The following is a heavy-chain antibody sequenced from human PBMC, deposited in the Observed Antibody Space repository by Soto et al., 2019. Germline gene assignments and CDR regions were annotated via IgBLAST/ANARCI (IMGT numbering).Heavy chain of an antibody. Sequence: SETLSLTCAVYGGSFSSYYCSWIRQPPGKGLEWIGEINHSGSTNYNPSLKSRVTISVDTSKNQFSLKLSSVTAADTAVYYCAREITDIVAVVAATASFDYWGQGTLVTVSS. CDR1: GGSFSSYY. CDR2: INHSGST. J-gene: IGHJ4*02. CDR3: AREITDIVAVVAATASFDY. V-gene: IGHV4-34*01. D-gene: IGHD2-15*01.